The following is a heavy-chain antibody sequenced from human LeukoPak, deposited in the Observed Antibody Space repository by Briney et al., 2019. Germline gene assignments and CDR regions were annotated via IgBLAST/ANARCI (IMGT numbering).Heavy chain of an antibody. J-gene: IGHJ4*02. D-gene: IGHD2-2*01. CDR2: INHSGST. CDR3: ARGRRGLRYCSSTSCQGYFDY. Sequence: PSETLSLTCAVYGGSFSDYYWSWIRQPPGKGLEWIGEINHSGSTNYNPSLKSRVTISVDTSKNQFSLKLSSVTAADTAVYYCARGRRGLRYCSSTSCQGYFDYWGQGILVTVSS. CDR1: GGSFSDYY. V-gene: IGHV4-34*01.